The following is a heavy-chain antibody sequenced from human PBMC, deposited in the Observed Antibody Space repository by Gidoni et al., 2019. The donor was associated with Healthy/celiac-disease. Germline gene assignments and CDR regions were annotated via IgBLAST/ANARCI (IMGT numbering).Heavy chain of an antibody. D-gene: IGHD1-7*01. CDR2: ISSSSSYI. J-gene: IGHJ4*02. V-gene: IGHV3-21*01. CDR1: DFTFSSYS. CDR3: ARVGGTATIDY. Sequence: EVPLVESGGGLVKPGGSLRLSCAASDFTFSSYSMNRVRQAPGKGVEWVSSISSSSSYIYYADSVKGRFTISRDNAKNSLYLQMNSLRAEDTAVYYCARVGGTATIDYWGQGTLVTVSS.